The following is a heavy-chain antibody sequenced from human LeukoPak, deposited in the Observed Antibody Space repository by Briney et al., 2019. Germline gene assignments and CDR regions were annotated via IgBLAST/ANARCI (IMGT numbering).Heavy chain of an antibody. Sequence: SSETLSLTCTVSRGSISASIRSYYWSRLRQPPGKGLEWIGYISSSGSTNDNPSLRSRVTISVDTSKNQFFLNLSSVSAADTAVYYCARVPLGYSVAYYFDYWGPGTLVTVSP. V-gene: IGHV4-4*09. D-gene: IGHD5/OR15-5a*01. J-gene: IGHJ4*02. CDR3: ARVPLGYSVAYYFDY. CDR2: ISSSGST. CDR1: RGSISASIRSYY.